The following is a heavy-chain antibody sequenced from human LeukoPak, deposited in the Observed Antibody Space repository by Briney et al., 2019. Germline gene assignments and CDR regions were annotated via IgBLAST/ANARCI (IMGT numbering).Heavy chain of an antibody. CDR2: IYTSGST. V-gene: IGHV4-61*02. D-gene: IGHD6-19*01. CDR3: ARAEGLVAFDY. Sequence: TLSLTCTVSGGSISSGSYYWSWIRQPAGKGLEWIGRIYTSGSTNYNPSLKSQVTISVDTSKNQFSLKLSSVTAADTAVYYCARAEGLVAFDYWGQGTLVTVSS. J-gene: IGHJ4*02. CDR1: GGSISSGSYY.